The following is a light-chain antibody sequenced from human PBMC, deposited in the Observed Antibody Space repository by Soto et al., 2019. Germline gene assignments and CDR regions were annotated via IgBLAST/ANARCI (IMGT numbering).Light chain of an antibody. V-gene: IGLV2-14*01. J-gene: IGLJ1*01. CDR1: SSDIGAYDY. CDR2: EVN. CDR3: FSFTTTSPHV. Sequence: QSALTQPASLSGSPGQSITISCTGTSSDIGAYDYVSWFQQHPGKAPKLMISEVNNRPSGVSNRFSGSKSGNTAYLTISGLQVEDEADYFCFSFTTTSPHVFGNGTKVTVL.